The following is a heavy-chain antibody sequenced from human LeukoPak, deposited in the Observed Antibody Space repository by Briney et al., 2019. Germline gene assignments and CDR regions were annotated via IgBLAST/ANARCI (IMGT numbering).Heavy chain of an antibody. D-gene: IGHD3-22*01. J-gene: IGHJ4*02. CDR3: AKGHNNYYYDSPSYRY. V-gene: IGHV4-34*01. CDR2: MNHSGST. Sequence: SETLSLTCAVSGGSFSGYYWSWIRQPPRKGREWGGEMNHSGSTNYNPSLKSRGSITVDASKNQLFLMLSSVAAAARAAYYCAKGHNNYYYDSPSYRYWGQGTLVTVSS. CDR1: GGSFSGYY.